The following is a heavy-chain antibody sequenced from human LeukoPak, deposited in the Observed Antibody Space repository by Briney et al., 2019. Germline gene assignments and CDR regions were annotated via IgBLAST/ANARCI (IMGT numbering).Heavy chain of an antibody. V-gene: IGHV1-69*13. CDR1: GYTFTGYY. J-gene: IGHJ4*02. CDR2: IIPIFGTA. Sequence: ASVKVSCKASGYTFTGYYMHWVRQAPGQGLEWMGGIIPIFGTANYAQKFQGRVTITADESTSTAYMELSSLRSEDTAVYYCAREGAAPDYWGQGTLVTVSS. CDR3: AREGAAPDY. D-gene: IGHD1-26*01.